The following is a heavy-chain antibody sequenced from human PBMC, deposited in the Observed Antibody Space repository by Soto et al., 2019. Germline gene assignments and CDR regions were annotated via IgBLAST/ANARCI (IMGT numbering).Heavy chain of an antibody. D-gene: IGHD3-3*01. J-gene: IGHJ6*02. Sequence: SEALSLTCAVSGESIIRYYWSWIRQPPGKRLEWIGYIYHSGSTNYNPSLKSRVTISVDTSKNQFSLKLSSVTAADTAVYYCAIGAAYYDFWSGLTTNYYYYGMDVWGQGTTVTVSS. CDR2: IYHSGST. CDR3: AIGAAYYDFWSGLTTNYYYYGMDV. CDR1: GESIIRYY. V-gene: IGHV4-59*12.